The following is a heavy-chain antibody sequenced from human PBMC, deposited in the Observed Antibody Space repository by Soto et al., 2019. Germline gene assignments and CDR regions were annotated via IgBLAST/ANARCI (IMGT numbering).Heavy chain of an antibody. Sequence: QVKLVESGGGVVQPGRSRRLSCVTSGFTFRSYGMHWVRQSPDKGLEWVAVIKSDGTTADYIESVKGRFFISRDNSKKTVYLQMNNLRPEGTGIYYCAKPRSSLEWPPFDPWGQGTLVTVSS. CDR2: IKSDGTTA. V-gene: IGHV3-30-3*02. CDR1: GFTFRSYG. J-gene: IGHJ5*02. CDR3: AKPRSSLEWPPFDP. D-gene: IGHD3-3*01.